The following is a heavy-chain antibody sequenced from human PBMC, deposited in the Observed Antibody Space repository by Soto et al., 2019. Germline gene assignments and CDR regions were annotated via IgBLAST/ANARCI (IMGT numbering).Heavy chain of an antibody. J-gene: IGHJ4*02. CDR3: ARDRRFGFGEV. D-gene: IGHD3-10*01. Sequence: SETLSLTCTVSGGSISGYYWSWIRQPPGKGLEWIGYIYYSGSTNYNPSLKSRVTISVDTSKNQFSLKLSSVTAADTAVYYCARDRRFGFGEVWGQGTLVTVSS. V-gene: IGHV4-59*01. CDR2: IYYSGST. CDR1: GGSISGYY.